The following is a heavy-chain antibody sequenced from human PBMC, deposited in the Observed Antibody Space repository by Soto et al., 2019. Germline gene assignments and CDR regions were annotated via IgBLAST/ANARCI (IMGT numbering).Heavy chain of an antibody. CDR2: TYYKSRWFN. J-gene: IGHJ6*03. V-gene: IGHV6-1*01. Sequence: PSQTLSLTCAISGDSVSSNSAGWNWVRQTPSRGLEWLGRTYYKSRWFNNYAVSVKSRITINPDTSQNQFSLHLDSVTPEDTAVYFCARGSWGDVIGHYYMDVWGKGTTVTVSS. D-gene: IGHD3-10*01. CDR1: GDSVSSNSAG. CDR3: ARGSWGDVIGHYYMDV.